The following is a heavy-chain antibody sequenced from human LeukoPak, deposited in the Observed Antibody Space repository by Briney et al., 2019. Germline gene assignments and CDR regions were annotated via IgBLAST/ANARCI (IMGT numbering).Heavy chain of an antibody. J-gene: IGHJ4*02. V-gene: IGHV3-48*02. Sequence: GGSLRLSCEASGFTFSSYGMNWVRQAPGKGLEWVSYISYSSSAIYYAASVKGRFTISRDTAKNSLYLQMNSLRDEDTAVYYCARDHIYSFDYWGRGTLVTVSS. CDR2: ISYSSSAI. D-gene: IGHD2-21*01. CDR1: GFTFSSYG. CDR3: ARDHIYSFDY.